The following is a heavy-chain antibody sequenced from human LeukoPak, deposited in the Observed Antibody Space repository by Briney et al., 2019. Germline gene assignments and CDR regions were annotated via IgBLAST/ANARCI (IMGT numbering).Heavy chain of an antibody. Sequence: PSETLSLTCTVSGYSISSGYYWGWIRQPPGQGLEWIGSIYHSGSTYYNPSLKSRVTISVDTSKNQFSLKLSSVTAADTAVYYCARGLERRQARRAYYYYMDVWGKGTTVTISS. D-gene: IGHD1-1*01. CDR1: GYSISSGYY. V-gene: IGHV4-38-2*02. J-gene: IGHJ6*03. CDR2: IYHSGST. CDR3: ARGLERRQARRAYYYYMDV.